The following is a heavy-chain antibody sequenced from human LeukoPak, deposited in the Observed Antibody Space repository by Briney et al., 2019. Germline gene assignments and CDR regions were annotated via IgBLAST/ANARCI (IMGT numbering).Heavy chain of an antibody. V-gene: IGHV3-64*01. Sequence: GGSLRLSCAASGFTLSSYAMHCVRQAPGEGLEYVSAISSNGGSTYYANAVKGRFTISRDNSKNTLYLQMGSLRAEDMAVYYCAREGWDASSSWYSEPTPYFAYWGQGTLVTVSS. D-gene: IGHD6-13*01. J-gene: IGHJ4*02. CDR3: AREGWDASSSWYSEPTPYFAY. CDR1: GFTLSSYA. CDR2: ISSNGGST.